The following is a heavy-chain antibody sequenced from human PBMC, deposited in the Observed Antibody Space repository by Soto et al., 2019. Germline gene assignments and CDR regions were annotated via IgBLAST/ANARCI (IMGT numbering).Heavy chain of an antibody. D-gene: IGHD3-10*01. V-gene: IGHV1-2*02. CDR2: INPNSGGT. CDR3: ARQPRLLWFGDVYYYYGMDV. J-gene: IGHJ6*02. Sequence: ASVKVSCKASGYTFTGYCMHWVRQAPGQGLEWMGWINPNSGGTNYAQKFQGRVTMTRDTSISTAYMELSRLRSDDTAVYYCARQPRLLWFGDVYYYYGMDVWGQGTTVTVS. CDR1: GYTFTGYC.